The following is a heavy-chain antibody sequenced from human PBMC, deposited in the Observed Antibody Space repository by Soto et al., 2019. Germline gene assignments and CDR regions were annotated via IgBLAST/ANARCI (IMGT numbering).Heavy chain of an antibody. D-gene: IGHD3-22*01. CDR1: GGSISSDDYY. CDR2: IHSSGSI. J-gene: IGHJ1*01. Sequence: PSEPPSLTCTVYGGSISSDDYYWSWIRQAPGRGLEWIGYIHSSGSIYYNPSLKSRATMSIDTARNQFSLKVSSVTVADTGVYYCARDRDGLHDDNSGAYPRTGWVQGTRVT. V-gene: IGHV4-30-4*01. CDR3: ARDRDGLHDDNSGAYPRTG.